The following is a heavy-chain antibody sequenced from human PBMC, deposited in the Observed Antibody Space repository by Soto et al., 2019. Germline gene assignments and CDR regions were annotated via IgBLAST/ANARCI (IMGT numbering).Heavy chain of an antibody. Sequence: SETLSLTCTVSGGSISSSSYYWGWIRQPPGKGLEWIGIFYFSGSTYYNLSFKSRVTISVDTSKNQFSLKLSSVTAADTAVYYCARRPYYYDSSGYYLNWFDPWGQGTLVTVSS. J-gene: IGHJ5*02. CDR3: ARRPYYYDSSGYYLNWFDP. CDR1: GGSISSSSYY. V-gene: IGHV4-39*01. D-gene: IGHD3-22*01. CDR2: FYFSGST.